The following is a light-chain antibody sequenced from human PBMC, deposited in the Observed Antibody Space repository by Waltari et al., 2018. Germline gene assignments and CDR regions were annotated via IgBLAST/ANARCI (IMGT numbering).Light chain of an antibody. CDR2: HTS. V-gene: IGKV3-20*01. CDR1: QSVSIY. CDR3: QHYKSLPVS. Sequence: IVLTQSPGTLSLSPGERATLYCRASQSVSIYLAWYQQKPGKAPRLLIYHTSTRATGIPDRFSGSGSGTDFSLTISGLEPEDFAVYYCQHYKSLPVSFGQGTRVEIK. J-gene: IGKJ1*01.